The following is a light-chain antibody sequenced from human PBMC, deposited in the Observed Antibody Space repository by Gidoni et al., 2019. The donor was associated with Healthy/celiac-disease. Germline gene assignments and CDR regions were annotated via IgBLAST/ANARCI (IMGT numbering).Light chain of an antibody. Sequence: IVFTQSPGTLSLSPGEKATLSCRASQSVSSSCLAWYQQKPGKAPRLLIYGASSRATGLPHRFSGSGSGTDFTLTISRLEPEDFAVYDFQQYGSSPLTFGQGTRLEIK. J-gene: IGKJ5*01. V-gene: IGKV3-20*01. CDR1: QSVSSSC. CDR2: GAS. CDR3: QQYGSSPLT.